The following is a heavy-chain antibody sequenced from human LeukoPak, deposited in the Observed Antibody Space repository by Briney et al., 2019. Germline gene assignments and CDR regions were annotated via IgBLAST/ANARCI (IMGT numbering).Heavy chain of an antibody. CDR3: AREDYDFWSGYYSTNWFDP. V-gene: IGHV4-39*07. J-gene: IGHJ5*02. CDR1: GGSISSSSYY. Sequence: SETLSLTCTVSGGSISSSSYYWGWIRQPPGKGLEWIGSIYYSGSTYYNPSLKSRVTISVDTSKNQFSLKLSSVTAADTAVYYCAREDYDFWSGYYSTNWFDPWGQGTLVTVSS. D-gene: IGHD3-3*01. CDR2: IYYSGST.